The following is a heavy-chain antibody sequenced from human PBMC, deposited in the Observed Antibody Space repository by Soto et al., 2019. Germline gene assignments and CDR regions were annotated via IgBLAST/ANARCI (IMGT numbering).Heavy chain of an antibody. J-gene: IGHJ5*02. V-gene: IGHV3-30*03. CDR3: ATVARAMVATISFNWFIP. CDR2: ISYDGSNK. Sequence: GGSLRLSCAASGFTFSSYGMHWVRQAPGKGLEWVAVISYDGSNKYYADSVKGRFTISRDNSKNTLYLQMNSLRAEDTAAYYCATVARAMVATISFNWFIPWGQGTLVTVSS. D-gene: IGHD5-18*01. CDR1: GFTFSSYG.